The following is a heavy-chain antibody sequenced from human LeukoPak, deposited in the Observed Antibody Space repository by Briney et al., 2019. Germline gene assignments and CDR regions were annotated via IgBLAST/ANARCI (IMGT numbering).Heavy chain of an antibody. CDR1: GFTFSSYA. CDR3: AKNPHAKVVPAAIVY. Sequence: GGSLRLSCAASGFTFSSYAMSWVRQAPGKGLEWVSAISGSGGSTYYADSVKGRFTISRDNSQNTLYLQMNSLRAEDTAVYYCAKNPHAKVVPAAIVYWGQGTLVTVSS. D-gene: IGHD2-2*01. V-gene: IGHV3-23*01. J-gene: IGHJ4*02. CDR2: ISGSGGST.